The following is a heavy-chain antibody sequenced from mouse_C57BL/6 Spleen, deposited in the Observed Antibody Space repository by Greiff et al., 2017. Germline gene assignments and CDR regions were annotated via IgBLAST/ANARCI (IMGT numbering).Heavy chain of an antibody. V-gene: IGHV1-26*01. Sequence: VQLQQSGPELVKPGASVKISCKASGYTFTDYYMNWVKQSHGKSLEWIGDINPNNGGTSYNQKFKGKATLTVDKSSSTAYMELRSLTSEASAVYYCARSYSNPAWFAYWGQGTLVTVSA. CDR2: INPNNGGT. CDR1: GYTFTDYY. D-gene: IGHD2-5*01. CDR3: ARSYSNPAWFAY. J-gene: IGHJ3*01.